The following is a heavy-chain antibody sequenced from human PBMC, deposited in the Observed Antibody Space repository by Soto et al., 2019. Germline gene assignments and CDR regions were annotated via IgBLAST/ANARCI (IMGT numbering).Heavy chain of an antibody. CDR1: GFTFSSYG. V-gene: IGHV3-30*18. CDR3: AKDLEWVGSIAAAGTIDY. CDR2: ISYDGSNK. Sequence: GGCLRLSCAASGFTFSSYGMDWVRQAPGKGLEWVAVISYDGSNKYYADSVKGRFTISRDNSKNTLYLQINSLRAEDTAVYYCAKDLEWVGSIAAAGTIDYWGQGTLVTVSS. D-gene: IGHD6-13*01. J-gene: IGHJ4*02.